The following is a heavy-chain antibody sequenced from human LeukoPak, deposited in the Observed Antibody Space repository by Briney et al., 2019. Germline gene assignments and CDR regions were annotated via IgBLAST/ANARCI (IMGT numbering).Heavy chain of an antibody. Sequence: PGGSLRLSCAASGYTFSKLSINLVRQAPGKGLEWVSSISVSSNYIYYSDSVRGRFSISRDDATDALYLQMNSLRAEETEVYYCVGLWRNSDPSGFYYYYDYWGQGTLVTVSS. CDR2: ISVSSNYI. CDR3: VGLWRNSDPSGFYYYYDY. J-gene: IGHJ4*02. D-gene: IGHD3-22*01. CDR1: GYTFSKLS. V-gene: IGHV3-21*01.